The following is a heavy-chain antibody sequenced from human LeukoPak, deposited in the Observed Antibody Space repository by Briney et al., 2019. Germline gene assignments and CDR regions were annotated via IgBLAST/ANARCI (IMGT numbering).Heavy chain of an antibody. CDR1: GGSISSYY. Sequence: SETLSLTCTVSGGSISSYYWSWIRQPPGKGLEWIGYIYYSGSTNYNPSLKSRVTISVDMSENQFSLKLNSVTATDTAVYYCAREYSSGYHYFDYWGQGTLVTVSS. CDR3: AREYSSGYHYFDY. J-gene: IGHJ4*02. CDR2: IYYSGST. D-gene: IGHD6-19*01. V-gene: IGHV4-59*12.